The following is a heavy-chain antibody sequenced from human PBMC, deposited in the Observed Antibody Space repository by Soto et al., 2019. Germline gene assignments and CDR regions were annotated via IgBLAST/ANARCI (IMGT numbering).Heavy chain of an antibody. J-gene: IGHJ4*02. CDR3: ARKTYYDILTGRYYFDY. CDR1: GYTFTSYG. V-gene: IGHV1-18*04. D-gene: IGHD3-9*01. CDR2: ISAYNGNT. Sequence: ASVKVSCKASGYTFTSYGISWVRQAPGQGLEWMGWISAYNGNTNYAQKLQGRVTMTTDTSTSTACMELRSLRSDDTAVYYCARKTYYDILTGRYYFDYWGQGTLVTVSS.